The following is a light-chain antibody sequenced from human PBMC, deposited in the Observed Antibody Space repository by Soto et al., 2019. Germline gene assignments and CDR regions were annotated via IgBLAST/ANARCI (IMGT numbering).Light chain of an antibody. CDR1: QSISNW. J-gene: IGKJ2*01. Sequence: DIQMTQSPSTLSASVGDRVTITCQASQSISNWLAWYQQKPGKAPKVLIYKASSLQSGVPSRFSGSGSGTEFTLTISSVQPDDFATYCCQQYNSYPYTFGQGTKLEIK. CDR3: QQYNSYPYT. V-gene: IGKV1-5*03. CDR2: KAS.